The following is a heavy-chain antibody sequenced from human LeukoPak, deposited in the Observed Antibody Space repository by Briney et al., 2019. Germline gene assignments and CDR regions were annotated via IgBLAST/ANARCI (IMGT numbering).Heavy chain of an antibody. D-gene: IGHD6-13*01. CDR1: GFTFSDYY. CDR2: ISSSSSYI. Sequence: GGSLRLSCAASGFTFSDYYMSWIRQAPGKGLEWVSSISSSSSYIYYADSVKGRFTISRDNAKNSLYLQMNSLRAEDTAVYYCARDRQQLVLSPPDYWGQGTLVTVSS. J-gene: IGHJ4*02. CDR3: ARDRQQLVLSPPDY. V-gene: IGHV3-11*06.